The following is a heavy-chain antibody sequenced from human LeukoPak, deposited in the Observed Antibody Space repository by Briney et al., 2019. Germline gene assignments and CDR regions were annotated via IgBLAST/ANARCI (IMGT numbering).Heavy chain of an antibody. V-gene: IGHV4-30-2*01. D-gene: IGHD3-16*02. CDR1: GGSISSGGYS. CDR3: ARAYYDYVWGSYRPYYFDY. Sequence: SETLSLTCAVSGGSISSGGYSWSWIRQPPGKGLEWIGYIYHSGSTYYNPSLKSRVTMSVDRSKNQFSLKLSSVTAADTAVYYCARAYYDYVWGSYRPYYFDYWGQGTLVTVSS. CDR2: IYHSGST. J-gene: IGHJ4*02.